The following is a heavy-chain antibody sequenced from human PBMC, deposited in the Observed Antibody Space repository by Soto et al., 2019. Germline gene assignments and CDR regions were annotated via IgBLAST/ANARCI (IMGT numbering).Heavy chain of an antibody. V-gene: IGHV3-74*01. J-gene: IGHJ4*02. Sequence: PGGSLRLSCTASGFTFSNYWMHWVRQVAGKGLEWVSRIKSDGTYTNYADSVKGRFTISRDNAKNTLSLQMHSLRAEDTAVYFCVGEDFDYWGQGTQVTVSS. D-gene: IGHD3-16*01. CDR1: GFTFSNYW. CDR3: VGEDFDY. CDR2: IKSDGTYT.